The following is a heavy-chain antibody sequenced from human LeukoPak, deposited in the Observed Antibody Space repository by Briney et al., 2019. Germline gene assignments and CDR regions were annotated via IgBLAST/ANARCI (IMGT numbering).Heavy chain of an antibody. CDR3: VRDIGARYLDY. CDR1: GFTFRNHS. Sequence: GGSLRLSCAASGFTFRNHSMHWVRQAPGKGLEWAAVNWYGGSNEYYADSVKGRFTISRDNSKNTLYLQMNSLRAEDTAVYYCVRDIGARYLDYWGQGTLVTVSS. V-gene: IGHV3-33*01. CDR2: NWYGGSNE. D-gene: IGHD6-6*01. J-gene: IGHJ4*02.